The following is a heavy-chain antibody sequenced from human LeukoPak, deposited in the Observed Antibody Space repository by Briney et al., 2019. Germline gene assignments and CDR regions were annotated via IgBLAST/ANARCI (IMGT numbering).Heavy chain of an antibody. Sequence: SETLSLTCTVSGYSISSGYYWGWIRQPPGKGLEWIGSIYHSGRTYYNPSLKSRVTISVDTSKDQFSLKLSSVTAADTAVYYCAIWDIVATIGGGFDPWGQGTLVTVSS. J-gene: IGHJ5*02. V-gene: IGHV4-38-2*02. CDR2: IYHSGRT. CDR3: AIWDIVATIGGGFDP. CDR1: GYSISSGYY. D-gene: IGHD5-12*01.